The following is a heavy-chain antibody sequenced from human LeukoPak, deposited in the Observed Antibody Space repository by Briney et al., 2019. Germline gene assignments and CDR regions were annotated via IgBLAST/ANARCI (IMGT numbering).Heavy chain of an antibody. CDR1: GYTFTGYY. CDR3: ARVVIVATTNTPGYYYGMGV. V-gene: IGHV1-2*02. Sequence: GASVKVSCKASGYTFTGYYMHWVRQAPGQGLEWMGWINPNSGGTNYAQKFQGRVTMTRDTSISTAYMELSRLRSDDTAVYYCARVVIVATTNTPGYYYGMGVWGQGTTVTVSS. CDR2: INPNSGGT. J-gene: IGHJ6*02. D-gene: IGHD5-12*01.